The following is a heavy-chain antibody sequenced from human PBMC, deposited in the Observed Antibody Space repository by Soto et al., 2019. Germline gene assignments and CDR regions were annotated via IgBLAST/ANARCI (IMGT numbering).Heavy chain of an antibody. D-gene: IGHD3-22*01. CDR2: VNAGNGNT. CDR3: ARERSGYYDSSGYHYFDY. CDR1: GYSFTSYA. Sequence: ASVKVSCKASGYSFTSYAMHWVRQAPGQRLEWMGWVNAGNGNTKYSEKFQGRVTFTRDTSASTAYMEVSSLGSEDTAVYYCARERSGYYDSSGYHYFDYWGQGTLVTVSS. V-gene: IGHV1-3*01. J-gene: IGHJ4*02.